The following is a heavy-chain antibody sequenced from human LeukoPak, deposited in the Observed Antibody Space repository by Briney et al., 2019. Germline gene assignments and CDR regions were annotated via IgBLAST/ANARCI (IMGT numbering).Heavy chain of an antibody. D-gene: IGHD6-19*01. V-gene: IGHV5-10-1*01. J-gene: IGHJ4*02. CDR3: ARHTRSSGSLSY. CDR2: IDPSDSYT. CDR1: GYSFTSYW. Sequence: GESLKISCKGSGYSFTSYWISWVRQMPEKGLEWMGRIDPSDSYTNYSPSFQGHVTISADKSISTAYLQWSSLKASDTAMYYCARHTRSSGSLSYWGQGTLVTVSS.